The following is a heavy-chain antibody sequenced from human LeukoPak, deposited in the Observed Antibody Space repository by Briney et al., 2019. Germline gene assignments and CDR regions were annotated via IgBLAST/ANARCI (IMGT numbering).Heavy chain of an antibody. J-gene: IGHJ5*02. CDR2: IYHSGST. CDR1: GGSISSSNW. V-gene: IGHV4-4*02. D-gene: IGHD6-6*01. Sequence: PSETLSLTCAVSGGSISSSNWWSWVRQPPGKGLEWIGEIYHSGSTNYNPSLKSRVTISVDKSKNQSSLKLSSVTAADTAVYYCARWYSSSSLGVNWFDPWGQGTLVTVSS. CDR3: ARWYSSSSLGVNWFDP.